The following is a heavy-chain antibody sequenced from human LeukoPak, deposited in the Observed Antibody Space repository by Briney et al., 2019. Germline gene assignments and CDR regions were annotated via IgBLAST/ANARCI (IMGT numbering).Heavy chain of an antibody. CDR3: AKNPEVVVTAVSWFDP. D-gene: IGHD2-21*02. V-gene: IGHV3-23*01. J-gene: IGHJ5*02. Sequence: GGSLRLSCAASGFTFSNYAMSWVRQAPGKGLEWVSSISGSGGSTYHADSVKGRFTISRDNSKNTLFLQMNSLRAEDTAVYYCAKNPEVVVTAVSWFDPWGQGTLVTVSS. CDR1: GFTFSNYA. CDR2: ISGSGGST.